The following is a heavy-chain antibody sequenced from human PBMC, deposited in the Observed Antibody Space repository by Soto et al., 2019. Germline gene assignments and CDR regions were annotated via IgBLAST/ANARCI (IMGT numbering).Heavy chain of an antibody. CDR3: TRTYYYDSSGVNWFDP. CDR2: IRSKANSYAT. Sequence: ASVKVSCKISGHTLTELSIHWVRQAPGKGLEWVGRIRSKANSYATAYAASVKGRFTISRDDSKNTAYLQMNSLKTEDTAVYYCTRTYYYDSSGVNWFDPWGQGTLVTVSS. J-gene: IGHJ5*02. D-gene: IGHD3-22*01. V-gene: IGHV3-73*01. CDR1: GHTLTELS.